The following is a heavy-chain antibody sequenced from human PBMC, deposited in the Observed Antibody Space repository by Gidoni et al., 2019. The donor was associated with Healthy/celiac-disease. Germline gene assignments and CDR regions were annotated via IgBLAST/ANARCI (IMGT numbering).Heavy chain of an antibody. V-gene: IGHV3-49*03. CDR3: TGDYGESYWYFDL. CDR2: IRSKAYGGTT. CDR1: GFTFGAYA. J-gene: IGHJ2*01. D-gene: IGHD4-17*01. Sequence: EVQLVESGGGLVQPGRSLRLSCTASGFTFGAYAMSWFRQAPGKGLEWVGFIRSKAYGGTTEYAASVKGRFTISRDDSKSIAYLQMNSLKTEDTAVYYCTGDYGESYWYFDLWGRGTLVTVSS.